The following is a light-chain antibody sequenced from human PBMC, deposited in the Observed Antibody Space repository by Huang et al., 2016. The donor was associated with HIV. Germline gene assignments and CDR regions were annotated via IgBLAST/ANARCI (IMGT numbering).Light chain of an antibody. Sequence: EIVMTQSPGTLSLSPGERATLSCRPSQSVSSNLAWYQHKPGQAPRLLIYGASTRVTCVPARFSGSGSGTEFTLTLSSLQSDDFVVYYCQQYQDWPRTFGQGTKVEIK. J-gene: IGKJ1*01. V-gene: IGKV3-15*01. CDR3: QQYQDWPRT. CDR1: QSVSSN. CDR2: GAS.